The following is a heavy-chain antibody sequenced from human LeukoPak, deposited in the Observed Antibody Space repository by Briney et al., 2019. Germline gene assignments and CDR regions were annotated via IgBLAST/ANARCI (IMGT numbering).Heavy chain of an antibody. J-gene: IGHJ5*02. V-gene: IGHV3-21*05. Sequence: GGSLRLSCTASGFTFSSYSMNWVRQAPGKGLEWLSYISDSSTYLYYADSVKGRFTISRDNAKNSVYPQMSSLRAEDTAVYYCARAGSSSWYGWFDPWGQGTLVTVSS. CDR3: ARAGSSSWYGWFDP. CDR2: ISDSSTYL. CDR1: GFTFSSYS. D-gene: IGHD6-13*01.